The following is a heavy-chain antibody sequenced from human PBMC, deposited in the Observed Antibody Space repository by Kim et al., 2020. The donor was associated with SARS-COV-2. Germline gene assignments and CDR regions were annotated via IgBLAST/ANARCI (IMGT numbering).Heavy chain of an antibody. CDR2: IDGSDGTT. D-gene: IGHD6-13*01. CDR1: GFTFTGHA. V-gene: IGHV3-23*01. CDR3: LKGGWVWIWDY. Sequence: GGSLRLSCTTSGFTFTGHAMSWVRQAPAKGLEWVSSIDGSDGTTYYVDSVKGRFSISRDDSKNTLYLQMSALRADDTAAYSCLKGGWVWIWDYWVQGTLVTVSS. J-gene: IGHJ4*02.